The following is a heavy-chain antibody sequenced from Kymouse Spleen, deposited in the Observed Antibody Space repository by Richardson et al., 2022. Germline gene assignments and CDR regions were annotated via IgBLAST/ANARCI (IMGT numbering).Heavy chain of an antibody. CDR2: INHSGST. CDR3: AREGYSSSSDWYFDL. Sequence: QVQLQQWGAGLLKPSETLSLTCAVYGGSFSGYYWSWIRQPPGKGLEWIGEINHSGSTNYNPSLKSRVTISVDTSKNQFSLKLSSVTAADTAVYYCAREGYSSSSDWYFDLWGRGTLVTVSS. J-gene: IGHJ2*01. CDR1: GGSFSGYY. V-gene: IGHV4-34*01. D-gene: IGHD6-6*01.